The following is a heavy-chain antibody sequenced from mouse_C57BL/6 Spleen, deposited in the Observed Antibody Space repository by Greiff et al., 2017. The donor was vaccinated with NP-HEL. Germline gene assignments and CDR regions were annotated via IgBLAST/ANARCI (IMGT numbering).Heavy chain of an antibody. J-gene: IGHJ3*01. CDR1: GYTFTSYW. V-gene: IGHV1-50*01. CDR2: IDPSDSYT. Sequence: VQLQQPGAELVKPGASVKLSCKASGYTFTSYWMQWVKQRPGQGLEWIGEIDPSDSYTNYNQKFKGKATLTVDTSSSTAYMQLSSLTSEDSAVYYCARMDGYDGGAAFAYWGQGTLVTVSA. D-gene: IGHD2-2*01. CDR3: ARMDGYDGGAAFAY.